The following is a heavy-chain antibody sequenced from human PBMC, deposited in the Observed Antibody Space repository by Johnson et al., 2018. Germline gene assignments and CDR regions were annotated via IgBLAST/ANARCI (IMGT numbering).Heavy chain of an antibody. CDR2: ISSSGDRT. CDR1: GFTFSSVV. Sequence: QLVESGGGLVQPGGSLRLSCAASGFTFSSVVMSWVRQAPGKGLEWVSGISSSGDRTYYADSVKGRFTISRDNAKNSLYLQMNSLRAEDTAVYYCAIGTTDAFDIWGQGTMVTVSA. CDR3: AIGTTDAFDI. D-gene: IGHD1-1*01. V-gene: IGHV3-23*04. J-gene: IGHJ3*02.